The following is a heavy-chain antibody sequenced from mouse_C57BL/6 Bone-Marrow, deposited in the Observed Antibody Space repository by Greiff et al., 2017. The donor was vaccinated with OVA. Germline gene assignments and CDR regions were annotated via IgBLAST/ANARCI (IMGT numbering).Heavy chain of an antibody. CDR1: GYTFTTYP. V-gene: IGHV1-47*01. CDR2: FHPYNDDT. J-gene: IGHJ4*01. CDR3: ATSSRYYYAMDY. Sequence: QVHVKQSGAELVKPGASVKMSCKASGYTFTTYPIEWMKQNHGKSLEWIGNFHPYNDDTKYNEKFKGKATLTVEKSSSTVYLELSRLTSDDSAVYYCATSSRYYYAMDYWGQGTSVTVSS.